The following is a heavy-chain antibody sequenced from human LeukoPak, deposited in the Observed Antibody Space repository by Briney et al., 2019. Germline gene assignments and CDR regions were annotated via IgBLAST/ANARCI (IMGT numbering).Heavy chain of an antibody. V-gene: IGHV3-7*03. CDR2: INQDGTEK. CDR1: GFTFTTYW. D-gene: IGHD6-13*01. J-gene: IGHJ4*02. CDR3: AKTGGIAAAH. Sequence: GGSLRLSCAASGFTFTTYWMSWVRQLPGKGLKWVANINQDGTEKYYVDSVKGRFTISRDNSKNTLYLQMNSLRAEDTALYYCAKTGGIAAAHWGQGTLVTVSS.